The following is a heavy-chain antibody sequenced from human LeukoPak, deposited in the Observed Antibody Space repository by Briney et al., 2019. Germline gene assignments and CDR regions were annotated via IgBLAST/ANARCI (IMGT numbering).Heavy chain of an antibody. CDR1: GGSISSGGYY. D-gene: IGHD6-19*01. Sequence: KTSETLSLTCTVSGGSISSGGYYWSWIRQHPGKGLEWIGYIYYSGSTYYNPSLKSRVTISVDTSKNQFSLKLSSVTAADTAVYYCARGFEWLVHYFDYWGQGTLVTVSS. CDR3: ARGFEWLVHYFDY. V-gene: IGHV4-31*03. J-gene: IGHJ4*02. CDR2: IYYSGST.